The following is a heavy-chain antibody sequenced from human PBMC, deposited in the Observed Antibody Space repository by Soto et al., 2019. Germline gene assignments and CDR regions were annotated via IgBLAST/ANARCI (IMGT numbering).Heavy chain of an antibody. CDR2: ITGSGGGT. Sequence: PGGSLRLSCAASGFTFRNNVLSWVRQAPGKGLDWVSVITGSGGGTYYADSVKGRFTISRDNTKNSLYLQMNSLRAEDTALYYCAKASSTGAAATNWGQGTLVSVSS. D-gene: IGHD2-2*01. CDR1: GFTFRNNV. V-gene: IGHV3-23*01. CDR3: AKASSTGAAATN. J-gene: IGHJ4*02.